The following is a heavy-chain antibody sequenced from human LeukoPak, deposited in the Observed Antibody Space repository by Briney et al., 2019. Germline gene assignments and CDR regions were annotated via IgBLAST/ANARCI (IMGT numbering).Heavy chain of an antibody. D-gene: IGHD6-13*01. Sequence: SVKVSCKASGGTFSSYGISWVRQAPGQGLEWMGRIIPILGIAKYAQKFQGRVTITADKPTSTAYLELSNLRSEDTAMYYCARDEQQRVPFYWGQGTLVTVSS. V-gene: IGHV1-69*04. CDR1: GGTFSSYG. J-gene: IGHJ4*02. CDR2: IIPILGIA. CDR3: ARDEQQRVPFY.